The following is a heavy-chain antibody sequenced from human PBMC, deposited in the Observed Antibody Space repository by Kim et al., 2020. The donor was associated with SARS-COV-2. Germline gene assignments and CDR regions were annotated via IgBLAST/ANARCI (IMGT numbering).Heavy chain of an antibody. V-gene: IGHV3-73*01. CDR3: ALVPWMTFGFCYAFDV. J-gene: IGHJ3*01. CDR2: ISCNGNGYST. CDR1: GFTFSDSA. Sequence: GGSLRLSCGASGFTFSDSAIHWVRQASGKGLEWLSLISCNGNGYSTADSAWGRFTFTSARYESRIYPHLQMMSLETEDISDYYCALVPWMTFGFCYAFDV. D-gene: IGHD2-15*01.